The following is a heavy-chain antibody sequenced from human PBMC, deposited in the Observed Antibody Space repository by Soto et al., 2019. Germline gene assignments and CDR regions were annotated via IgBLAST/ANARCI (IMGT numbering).Heavy chain of an antibody. J-gene: IGHJ4*02. D-gene: IGHD3-10*01. CDR1: GGSISSSSYY. CDR3: ARRKVLLWFGELLGFDY. V-gene: IGHV4-39*01. CDR2: IYYSGST. Sequence: QLQLQESGPGLVKPSETLSLTCTVSGGSISSSSYYWGWIRQPPGKGLEWIGSIYYSGSTYYTPSLKSRVTISVDTSKNQFSLKLSSVTAADTAVYYCARRKVLLWFGELLGFDYWGQGTLVTVSS.